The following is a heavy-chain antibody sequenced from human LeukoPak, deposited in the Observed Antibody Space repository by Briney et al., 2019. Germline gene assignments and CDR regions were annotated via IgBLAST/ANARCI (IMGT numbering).Heavy chain of an antibody. CDR2: IYYSGGT. CDR3: ARVCSSTSCYAFDI. D-gene: IGHD2-2*01. V-gene: IGHV4-59*01. J-gene: IGHJ3*02. Sequence: PSETLSLTCTVSGGSISSYYWSWIRQPPGKGLEWIGYIYYSGGTNYNPSLKSRVTISVDTSKNQFSLKLSSVTAADTAVYYCARVCSSTSCYAFDIWGQGTMVIVSS. CDR1: GGSISSYY.